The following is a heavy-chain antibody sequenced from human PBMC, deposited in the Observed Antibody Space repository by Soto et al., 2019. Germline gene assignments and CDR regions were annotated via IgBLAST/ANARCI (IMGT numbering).Heavy chain of an antibody. D-gene: IGHD5-18*01. V-gene: IGHV4-61*01. CDR1: GGSVSSGSYY. CDR3: ARVYTAMVTNWFDP. J-gene: IGHJ5*02. Sequence: SEILSLTCTVSGGSVSSGSYYWSWIRQPPGKGLEWIGYIYYSGSTNYNPSLKSRVTISVDTSKNQFSLKLSSVTAADTAVYYCARVYTAMVTNWFDPWGQGTLVTVSS. CDR2: IYYSGST.